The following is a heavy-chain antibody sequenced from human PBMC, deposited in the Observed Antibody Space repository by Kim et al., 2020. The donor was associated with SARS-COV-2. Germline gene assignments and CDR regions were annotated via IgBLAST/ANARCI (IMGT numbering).Heavy chain of an antibody. J-gene: IGHJ3*02. CDR1: GFTFSSYA. V-gene: IGHV3-30*04. D-gene: IGHD4-17*01. CDR2: ISYDGSKK. CDR3: ARDGVHDYGDSDGSDAFDI. Sequence: GGSLRLSCAASGFTFSSYAMHWVRQAPGKGLEWVAVISYDGSKKYYADSVKGRFTISRDNSKNTLYLQMNSLRAEDTAVYYCARDGVHDYGDSDGSDAFDIWGQGTMVTVSS.